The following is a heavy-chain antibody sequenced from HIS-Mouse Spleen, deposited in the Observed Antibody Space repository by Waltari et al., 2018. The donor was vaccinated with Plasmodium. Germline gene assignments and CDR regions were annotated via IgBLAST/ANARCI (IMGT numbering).Heavy chain of an antibody. D-gene: IGHD3-3*02. CDR1: GYTFTGYY. Sequence: QVQLVQSGAEVKKPGASVKVSCKASGYTFTGYYMHWVRQAPGQGLEWMGWIHPNSGGTSYAQKFQGRVTMTRDTSISTAYMELSRLRSDDTAVYYCARAPPPAWGISYWYFDLWGRGTLVTVSS. J-gene: IGHJ2*01. V-gene: IGHV1-2*02. CDR2: IHPNSGGT. CDR3: ARAPPPAWGISYWYFDL.